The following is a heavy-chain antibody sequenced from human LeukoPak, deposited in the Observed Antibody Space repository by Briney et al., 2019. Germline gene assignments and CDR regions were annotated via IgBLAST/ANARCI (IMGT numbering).Heavy chain of an antibody. CDR1: GGSISSYS. V-gene: IGHV4-30-2*01. J-gene: IGHJ5*02. Sequence: SETLSLTCTVSGGSISSYSWSWIRQPPGKGLEWIGYIYHSGSTYYNPSLKSRVTISVDRSKNQFSLKLSSVTAADTAVYYCARKAATYYYDSSGYWFDPWGQGTLVTVSS. D-gene: IGHD3-22*01. CDR3: ARKAATYYYDSSGYWFDP. CDR2: IYHSGST.